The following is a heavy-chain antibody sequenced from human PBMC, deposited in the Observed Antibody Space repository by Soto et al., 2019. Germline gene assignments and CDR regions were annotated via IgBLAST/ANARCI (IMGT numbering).Heavy chain of an antibody. Sequence: EVQLVESGGGWIQPGGSLRLSCAASGLDVSTNYMNWVRQAPGKGLGWVSMIFGSGTTYYANSVKGRWSISRDKSKNTLCLELNSLSAEDKAVYYCASGIRGYSSWGPGALVTVSS. CDR1: GLDVSTNY. J-gene: IGHJ4*02. V-gene: IGHV3-53*01. D-gene: IGHD3-22*01. CDR2: IFGSGTT. CDR3: ASGIRGYSS.